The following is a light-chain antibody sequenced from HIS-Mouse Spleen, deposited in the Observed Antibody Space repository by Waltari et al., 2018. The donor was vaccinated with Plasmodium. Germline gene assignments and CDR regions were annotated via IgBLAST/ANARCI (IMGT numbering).Light chain of an antibody. J-gene: IGLJ3*02. CDR1: ALPKKY. CDR2: EDS. Sequence: SYELTQPPSVSVSPGQTARITCSGDALPKKYAYWYQQKSGQAPVLGIYEDSKRPSGIPERFSGSSSGTMATLTISGAQVEDEAGYYCYSTDSSGNHRVFGGGTKLTVL. V-gene: IGLV3-10*01. CDR3: YSTDSSGNHRV.